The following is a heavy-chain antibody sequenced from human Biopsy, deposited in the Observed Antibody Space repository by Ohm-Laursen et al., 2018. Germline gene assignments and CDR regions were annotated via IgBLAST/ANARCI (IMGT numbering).Heavy chain of an antibody. J-gene: IGHJ6*02. Sequence: ASVTASCKASGGAFTNYAINWVRQAPGHGLEWMGGTITVSETAGYAERFQGRVTITADVTTTTAYMDLSGLRSEDTAVYYCVAYPSSGFFENNDDFAMDVWGQGTTVSVSS. D-gene: IGHD6-19*01. CDR3: VAYPSSGFFENNDDFAMDV. V-gene: IGHV1-69*13. CDR2: TITVSETA. CDR1: GGAFTNYA.